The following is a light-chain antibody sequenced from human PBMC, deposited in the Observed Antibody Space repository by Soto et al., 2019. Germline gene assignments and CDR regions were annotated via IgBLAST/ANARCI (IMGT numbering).Light chain of an antibody. V-gene: IGLV2-14*01. Sequence: QSVLTQPASVSGSPRQSITIPCTGTNSDVGAYNYVSWYQHHPGKAPKLMIYEVFIRPSGVSSRFSGSKSGSTASLTISGLLAEDEADYYCSSYTTTNTLYVFGTGTKLTVL. J-gene: IGLJ1*01. CDR3: SSYTTTNTLYV. CDR2: EVF. CDR1: NSDVGAYNY.